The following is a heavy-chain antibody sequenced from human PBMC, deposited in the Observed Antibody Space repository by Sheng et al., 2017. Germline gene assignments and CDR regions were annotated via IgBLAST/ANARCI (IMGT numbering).Heavy chain of an antibody. CDR3: SRGELGARLGY. Sequence: QVQLQQWGAGLLKPSETLSLTCVVYGGSLSGYFWTWIRQSPGKGLEWIGEISPGGSTNCHPSLKSRVTISLATSTNQFSLKLTSVTAADTAMYYCSRGELGARLGYWGQGTPGSPSPQ. D-gene: IGHD6-6*01. CDR2: ISPGGST. CDR1: GGSLSGYF. J-gene: IGHJ4*02. V-gene: IGHV4-34*01.